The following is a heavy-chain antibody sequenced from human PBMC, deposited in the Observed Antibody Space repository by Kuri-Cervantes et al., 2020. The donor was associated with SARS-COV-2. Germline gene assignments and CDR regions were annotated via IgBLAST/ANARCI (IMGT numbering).Heavy chain of an antibody. V-gene: IGHV1-8*03. CDR3: TTDRSSGWPFDY. Sequence: ASVKVSCKASGYTFTTYDINWVRQAAGQGLEWMGWMNPDTGNTDYAPNFQGRVSITTDESTSTAYMELSRLRSEDTAVYYCTTDRSSGWPFDYWGQGTLVTVSS. J-gene: IGHJ4*02. D-gene: IGHD6-19*01. CDR1: GYTFTTYD. CDR2: MNPDTGNT.